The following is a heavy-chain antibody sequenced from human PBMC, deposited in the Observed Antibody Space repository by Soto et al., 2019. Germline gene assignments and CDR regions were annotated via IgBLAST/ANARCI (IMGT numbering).Heavy chain of an antibody. J-gene: IGHJ4*02. Sequence: QVYLVQSGGEVKKPGASVKVSCKTSGYTFSSYGISWVRQAPGQGLEWVGWMRVSDGVIKYAEKMEGRVTVTVDSSTSTAYMELRSLRPDDTAVYYCAREANYGLDDWGQGTLVTVSS. V-gene: IGHV1-18*01. CDR1: GYTFSSYG. CDR2: MRVSDGVI. CDR3: AREANYGLDD. D-gene: IGHD4-17*01.